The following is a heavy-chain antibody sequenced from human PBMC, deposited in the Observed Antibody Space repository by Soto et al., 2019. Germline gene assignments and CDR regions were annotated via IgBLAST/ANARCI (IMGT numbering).Heavy chain of an antibody. Sequence: EVQLVESGGGLVQPGGSLRLSCAASGFTVSTQYMSWVRQAPGKGLEWVSVIYSGGSTFYADSVRGRFTISRDNSKNRVNFQMNSLRAEDTAVYYCARDPWAADYWGQGTLVTVSS. J-gene: IGHJ4*02. CDR1: GFTVSTQY. V-gene: IGHV3-66*01. CDR2: IYSGGST. D-gene: IGHD3-16*01. CDR3: ARDPWAADY.